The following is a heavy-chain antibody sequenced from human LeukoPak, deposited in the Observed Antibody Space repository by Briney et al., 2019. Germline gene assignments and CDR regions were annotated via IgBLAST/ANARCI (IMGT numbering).Heavy chain of an antibody. J-gene: IGHJ6*02. Sequence: ASVKVSCKVSGYTLTELSMHWVRQAPGKGLEWMGGFDPEDGETIYAQKFQGRVTMTEDTSTDTAYMELSSLRSEDTAVYYCAIAARNYYYYGMDVWGQGTTVTVSS. D-gene: IGHD6-6*01. CDR3: AIAARNYYYYGMDV. CDR2: FDPEDGET. V-gene: IGHV1-24*01. CDR1: GYTLTELS.